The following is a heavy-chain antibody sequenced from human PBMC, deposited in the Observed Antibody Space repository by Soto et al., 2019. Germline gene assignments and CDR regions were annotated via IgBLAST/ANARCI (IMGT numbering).Heavy chain of an antibody. J-gene: IGHJ3*02. V-gene: IGHV4-31*03. Sequence: QVQLQESGPGLVKPSQTLSLTCTVSGGSISSGGYYWSWIRQHPGKGLEWIGYIYYSGSTYYNPSLKSGVTISVDTSKNQYSLKLSSVTAADTAVYYCARAPTVDRIRGGSLDIWGQGTMVTVSS. CDR3: ARAPTVDRIRGGSLDI. CDR1: GGSISSGGYY. D-gene: IGHD4-17*01. CDR2: IYYSGST.